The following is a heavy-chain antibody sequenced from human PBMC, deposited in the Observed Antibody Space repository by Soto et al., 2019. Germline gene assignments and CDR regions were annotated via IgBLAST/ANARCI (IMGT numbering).Heavy chain of an antibody. Sequence: QVQLVQSGAEVKKPGASVKVSCKASGYSFTSYGISWVRQAPGQGLEWMGWISAYNGNRKYAQKFKGRVTMTTDTYTSTAYMELRSLSSDDTAVYYCARDLGGFPDYGGQGTLVTVSS. CDR2: ISAYNGNR. D-gene: IGHD5-12*01. V-gene: IGHV1-18*01. CDR3: ARDLGGFPDY. J-gene: IGHJ4*02. CDR1: GYSFTSYG.